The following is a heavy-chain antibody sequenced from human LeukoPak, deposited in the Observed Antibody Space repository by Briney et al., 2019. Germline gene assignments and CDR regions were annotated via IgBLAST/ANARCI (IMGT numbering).Heavy chain of an antibody. J-gene: IGHJ6*04. CDR3: AELGITMIGGV. V-gene: IGHV3-48*04. Sequence: PGGSLRLSCAASGFNLSSDSMNWVRQAPGKGLEWVSYISSSGSTIYYADSVKGRFTISRDNAKNSLYLQMNSLRAEDTAVYYCAELGITMIGGVWGKGTTVTISS. D-gene: IGHD3-10*02. CDR1: GFNLSSDS. CDR2: ISSSGSTI.